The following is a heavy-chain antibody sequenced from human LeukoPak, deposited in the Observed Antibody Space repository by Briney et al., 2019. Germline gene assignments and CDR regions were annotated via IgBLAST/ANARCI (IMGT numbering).Heavy chain of an antibody. CDR3: ATCVEEMGVHDY. Sequence: GASVKVSCKASGYTFTSYDINWVRQATGQGLEWMGWMNPNSGNTGYAQKFQGRVTITRNTSISTAYMELSSLRSEDTAVYYCATCVEEMGVHDYWGQGTLVTVSS. V-gene: IGHV1-8*03. D-gene: IGHD5-24*01. CDR1: GYTFTSYD. CDR2: MNPNSGNT. J-gene: IGHJ4*02.